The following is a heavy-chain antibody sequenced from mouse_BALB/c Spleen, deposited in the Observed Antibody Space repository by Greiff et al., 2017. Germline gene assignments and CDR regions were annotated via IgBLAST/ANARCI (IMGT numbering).Heavy chain of an antibody. CDR2: ISYSGST. Sequence: EVKLQESGPGLVKPSQSLSLTCTVTGYSITSDYAWNWIRQFPGNKLEWMGYISYSGSTSYNPSLKSRISITRDTSKNQFFLQLNSVTTEDTATYYCASPSYGSSYVGYFDVWGAGTTVTVSS. V-gene: IGHV3-2*02. CDR3: ASPSYGSSYVGYFDV. CDR1: GYSITSDYA. D-gene: IGHD1-1*01. J-gene: IGHJ1*01.